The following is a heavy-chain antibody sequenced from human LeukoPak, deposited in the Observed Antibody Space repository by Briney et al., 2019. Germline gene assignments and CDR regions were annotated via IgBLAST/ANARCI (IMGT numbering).Heavy chain of an antibody. CDR1: GGTFSSYA. CDR2: IIPIFGTA. J-gene: IGHJ4*02. D-gene: IGHD1-26*01. Sequence: SVKVSCKASGGTFSSYAISWVRQAPGQGLEWMGGIIPIFGTANYAQKFQGRVTITADESTSTAYMELSSLRSEDTAVYYCARHGGSYSRIDYWAREPWSPSPQ. CDR3: ARHGGSYSRIDY. V-gene: IGHV1-69*13.